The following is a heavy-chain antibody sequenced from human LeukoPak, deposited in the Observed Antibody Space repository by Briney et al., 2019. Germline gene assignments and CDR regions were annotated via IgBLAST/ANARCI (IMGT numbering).Heavy chain of an antibody. V-gene: IGHV4-59*01. D-gene: IGHD3-3*01. CDR1: GGSISSYY. CDR3: ASFLSGRLDY. J-gene: IGHJ4*02. Sequence: SETLSLTCTVSGGSISSYYWSWIRQPPGKGLEWIGYIYYSGSTNYNPSLKSRVTISVDTSKNQFSLKLSSVTAADTAVYYCASFLSGRLDYWGQGTLVTVSS. CDR2: IYYSGST.